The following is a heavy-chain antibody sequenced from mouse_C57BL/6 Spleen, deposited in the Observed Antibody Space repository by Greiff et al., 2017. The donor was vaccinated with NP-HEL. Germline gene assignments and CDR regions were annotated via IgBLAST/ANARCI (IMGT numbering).Heavy chain of an antibody. CDR3: ARARYGTAMDY. V-gene: IGHV1-50*01. Sequence: QVQLQQPGAELVKPGASVKLSCKASGYTFTSYWMQWVKQRPGQGLEWIGEIDPSDSYTNYNQKFKGKAKLTVDTSSSTAYMQLSSLTSEDSAVYYCARARYGTAMDYWGQGTSVTVSS. CDR1: GYTFTSYW. D-gene: IGHD1-1*01. CDR2: IDPSDSYT. J-gene: IGHJ4*01.